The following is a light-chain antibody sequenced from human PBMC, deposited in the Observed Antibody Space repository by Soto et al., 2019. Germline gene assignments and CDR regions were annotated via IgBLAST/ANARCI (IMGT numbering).Light chain of an antibody. V-gene: IGKV1-33*01. CDR3: QQYDILPIT. CDR1: QDINIY. J-gene: IGKJ5*01. CDR2: DAS. Sequence: IKMSQSTSSRFGSIGDRVTITGQATQDINIYLNWYQQKPGKAPNLLIYDASNLEIGVPSRFSGSGSGTHFTFTISSLQTEDIGTYYCQQYDILPITFGRGTLLEIK.